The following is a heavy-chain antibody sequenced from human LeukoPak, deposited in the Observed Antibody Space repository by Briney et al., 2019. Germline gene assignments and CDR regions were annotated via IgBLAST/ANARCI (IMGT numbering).Heavy chain of an antibody. V-gene: IGHV3-23*01. Sequence: PGGSLRLSCAASGFTFSTYTMSWVRQAPGKGLEWVSAISGTSGGTYYADSVEGRFTISRDKSKNTLYLQMNSLRAEDTAVYYCARDGYHSSGYYGWGQGTLVSVSS. D-gene: IGHD3-22*01. CDR3: ARDGYHSSGYYG. J-gene: IGHJ4*02. CDR2: ISGTSGGT. CDR1: GFTFSTYT.